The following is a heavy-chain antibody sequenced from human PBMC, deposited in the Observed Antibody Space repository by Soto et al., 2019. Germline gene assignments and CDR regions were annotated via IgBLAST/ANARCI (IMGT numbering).Heavy chain of an antibody. J-gene: IGHJ5*02. CDR1: GGTFSSYT. CDR3: ARGTGDDYGDHRAYNWFDP. D-gene: IGHD4-17*01. Sequence: QVQLVQSGAEVKKPGSSVKVSCKASGGTFSSYTISWVRQAPGQGLEWMGRIIPILGIANYAQKFQGRVTITADKPTSTAYMELSSLRSEDTAVYYCARGTGDDYGDHRAYNWFDPWGQGTLVTVSS. CDR2: IIPILGIA. V-gene: IGHV1-69*02.